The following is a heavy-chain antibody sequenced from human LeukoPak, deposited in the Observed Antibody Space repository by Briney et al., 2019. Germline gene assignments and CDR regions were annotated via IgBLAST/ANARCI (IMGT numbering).Heavy chain of an antibody. CDR2: ISGSGGST. Sequence: GGSLRLSCAASGFTFSSYAMSWVRQAPGKGLEWVSAISGSGGSTYYADSVKGRFTISRDNSKNTLYLQMNSLRAEDTAVYYRAKTDDFWSGSNYWGQGTLVTVSS. CDR3: AKTDDFWSGSNY. D-gene: IGHD3-3*01. V-gene: IGHV3-23*01. CDR1: GFTFSSYA. J-gene: IGHJ4*02.